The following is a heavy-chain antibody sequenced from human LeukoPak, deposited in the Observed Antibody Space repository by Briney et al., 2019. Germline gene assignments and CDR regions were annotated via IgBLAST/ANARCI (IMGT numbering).Heavy chain of an antibody. D-gene: IGHD5-24*01. Sequence: GGSLRLSCATSGFTLSLAWMHWVRQAPGKGLEWVSRIKYDGSYTNHADSVKGRFTISRDNARNTLSLHMISLRAEDTAVYFCVRDGDAYNFDFWGQGVLVTVSS. CDR3: VRDGDAYNFDF. V-gene: IGHV3-74*01. CDR1: GFTLSLAW. CDR2: IKYDGSYT. J-gene: IGHJ4*02.